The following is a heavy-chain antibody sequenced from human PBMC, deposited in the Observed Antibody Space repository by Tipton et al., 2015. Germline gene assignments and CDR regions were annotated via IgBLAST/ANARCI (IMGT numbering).Heavy chain of an antibody. CDR1: GFSFRSYG. J-gene: IGHJ6*02. CDR3: ATGDKEHYVFWSGYGFQNDYYYVMDV. V-gene: IGHV3-33*01. Sequence: SLRLSCTASGFSFRSYGMHWVRQAPDKGLEWVAVIWYDGSNKYYADSVKGRFTISRDNSKNTLYLQMNSLRVEDTAVYYCATGDKEHYVFWSGYGFQNDYYYVMDVWGQGTTVTVSS. CDR2: IWYDGSNK. D-gene: IGHD3-3*01.